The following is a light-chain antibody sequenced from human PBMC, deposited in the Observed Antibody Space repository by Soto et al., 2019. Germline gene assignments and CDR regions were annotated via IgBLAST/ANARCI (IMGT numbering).Light chain of an antibody. CDR2: AAS. J-gene: IGKJ2*01. Sequence: DIQMTQSPSSLSASVGDRVAITCRASQSISSYLNWYQQKPGKAPKLLIYAASSLQSGVPSRFSGSGSGTDFTLTISSLQPEDFATYYCQQSYSTRPYPFGQGTKLEIK. CDR1: QSISSY. V-gene: IGKV1-39*01. CDR3: QQSYSTRPYP.